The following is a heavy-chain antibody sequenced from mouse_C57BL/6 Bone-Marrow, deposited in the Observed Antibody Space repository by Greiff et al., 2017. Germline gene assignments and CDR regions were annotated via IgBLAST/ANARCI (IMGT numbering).Heavy chain of an antibody. J-gene: IGHJ3*01. V-gene: IGHV1-55*01. D-gene: IGHD2-4*01. CDR1: GYTFTSYW. Sequence: QVQLQQPGAELVKPGASVKMSCKASGYTFTSYWITWVKQRPGQGLEWIGDIYPGSGSTNYNEKFKSKATLTVDTSSSTAYMQLRSLTSEDSAVYYCARELITRAWFAYWGQGTLVTVSA. CDR2: IYPGSGST. CDR3: ARELITRAWFAY.